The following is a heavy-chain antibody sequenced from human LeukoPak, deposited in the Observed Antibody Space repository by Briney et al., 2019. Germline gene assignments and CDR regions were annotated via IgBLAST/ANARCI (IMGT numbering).Heavy chain of an antibody. V-gene: IGHV3-30*18. CDR3: PKDKSIAVAGTNYYFDY. D-gene: IGHD6-19*01. Sequence: GRSLRLSCAASGFTFSSYGMHWVRQAPGKGLEWVAAISYDGSYYYYADSVKGRFTISRDNSKNTLFMQMNSLRAEDTAVYYCPKDKSIAVAGTNYYFDYWGQGTLVTVSS. CDR1: GFTFSSYG. J-gene: IGHJ4*02. CDR2: ISYDGSYY.